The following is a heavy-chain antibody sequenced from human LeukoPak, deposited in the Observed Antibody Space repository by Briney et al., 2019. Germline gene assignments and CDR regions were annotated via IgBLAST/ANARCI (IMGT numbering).Heavy chain of an antibody. D-gene: IGHD2-8*01. V-gene: IGHV6-1*01. CDR2: TYYRSKWYS. Sequence: SQTLSLTCAISGDSVSSNSATWNWIRQSPSRGLEWLGRTYYRSKWYSDYAVSVKSRITINSDPSKNQFSLQLNSVTPEDTAVYYCARTDGRGGAFDIWGQGTMVTVSS. CDR1: GDSVSSNSAT. J-gene: IGHJ3*02. CDR3: ARTDGRGGAFDI.